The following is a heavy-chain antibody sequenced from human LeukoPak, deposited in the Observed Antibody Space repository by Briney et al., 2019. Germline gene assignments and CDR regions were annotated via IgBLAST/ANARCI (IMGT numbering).Heavy chain of an antibody. V-gene: IGHV3-23*01. CDR2: ISGSDPGT. Sequence: GGSLRLSCAASGFTFSTYAMSWLRRAPGKGLEWVSAISGSDPGTYYADSVKGRFTISRDNSKNTLYLQMNSLRAEDTAIYFCAKGTLGSCGHARCYPFDSWGQGTLVTVSS. J-gene: IGHJ4*02. CDR3: AKGTLGSCGHARCYPFDS. CDR1: GFTFSTYA. D-gene: IGHD1-14*01.